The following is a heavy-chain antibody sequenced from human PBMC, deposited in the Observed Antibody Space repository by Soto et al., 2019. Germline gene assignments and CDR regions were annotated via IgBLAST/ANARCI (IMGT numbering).Heavy chain of an antibody. CDR2: IKQDGGQK. Sequence: GSLRLSCAASGFIFRNYWMSWVRQAPGKGLEWVANIKQDGGQKYYVDSVKGRFTISRDNARNSVYLQINSLRAEDTAMYYCARIGYSSSSLDYWGLGTLVTVSS. J-gene: IGHJ4*02. D-gene: IGHD6-6*01. CDR1: GFIFRNYW. CDR3: ARIGYSSSSLDY. V-gene: IGHV3-7*03.